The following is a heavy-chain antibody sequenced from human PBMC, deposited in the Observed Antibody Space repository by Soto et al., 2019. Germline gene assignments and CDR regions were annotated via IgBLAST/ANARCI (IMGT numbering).Heavy chain of an antibody. CDR2: IYYSGST. V-gene: IGHV4-31*03. D-gene: IGHD3-3*02. J-gene: IGHJ5*02. CDR1: GGSISSAGYN. Sequence: SETLSLTCTVSGGSISSAGYNWSWIRQHPGKGLEWIGYIYYSGSTYYNPSLKSRVTISVDTSKNQFSLKLSSVTAADTAVYYCASPKIAFYNWFDPWGQGTLVTVSS. CDR3: ASPKIAFYNWFDP.